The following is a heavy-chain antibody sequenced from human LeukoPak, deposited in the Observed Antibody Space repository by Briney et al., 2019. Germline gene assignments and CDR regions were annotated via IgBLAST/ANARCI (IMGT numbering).Heavy chain of an antibody. D-gene: IGHD3-3*01. CDR3: ASAIWRAFDY. J-gene: IGHJ4*02. CDR2: MYYGGST. Sequence: PSETLSLTCSVSGGSINGYYWSWIRQPPGRGLEWIGFMYYGGSTNYNPSLKSRVTISVDTSKNQFSLKLSSVTAADTAVYYCASAIWRAFDYWGQGTLVTVSS. V-gene: IGHV4-59*12. CDR1: GGSINGYY.